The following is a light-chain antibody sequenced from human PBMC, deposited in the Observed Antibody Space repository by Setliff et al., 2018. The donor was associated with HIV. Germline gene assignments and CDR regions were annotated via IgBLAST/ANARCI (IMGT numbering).Light chain of an antibody. V-gene: IGLV2-18*02. Sequence: QSALTQPPSVSGSPGQSVTISCTGTSSDVGFYNRVSWYQQPPGTAPKLMISEVSNRPSGVPDRFSGSKSSNTASLTISGLRAEDEADYYCSSYTSSTTWVFGTGTKVTVL. CDR2: EVS. J-gene: IGLJ1*01. CDR1: SSDVGFYNR. CDR3: SSYTSSTTWV.